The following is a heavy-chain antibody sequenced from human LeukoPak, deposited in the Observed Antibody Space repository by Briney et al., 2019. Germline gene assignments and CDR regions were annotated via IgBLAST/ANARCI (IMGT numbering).Heavy chain of an antibody. CDR1: GFTFDSYG. CDR2: IKSKTDGGTT. CDR3: TTELSSSWYVAFDI. Sequence: GGSLRLSCAASGFTFDSYGFHWVRQAPGKGLEWVGRIKSKTDGGTTDYAAPVKGRFTISRDDSRNTLYLQMNSLKTEDTAVYYCTTELSSSWYVAFDIWGQGTMVTVSS. V-gene: IGHV3-15*01. J-gene: IGHJ3*02. D-gene: IGHD6-13*01.